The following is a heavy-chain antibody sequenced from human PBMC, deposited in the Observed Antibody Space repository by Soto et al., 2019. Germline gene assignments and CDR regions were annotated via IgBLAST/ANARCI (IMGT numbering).Heavy chain of an antibody. CDR2: ISSSSSYV. J-gene: IGHJ5*01. V-gene: IGHV3-21*01. CDR3: ARDRHETTALAPYNWFES. D-gene: IGHD1-1*01. CDR1: GFTFSSYS. Sequence: EVQLVESGGGLVKPGGSLRLSCAASGFTFSSYSMNWVRQAPGKGLEWVSSISSSSSYVYYADPVKGRFTISRDNAKNSLYLQMSSLTAEDTAVYYCARDRHETTALAPYNWFESWGQGTLVTVSS.